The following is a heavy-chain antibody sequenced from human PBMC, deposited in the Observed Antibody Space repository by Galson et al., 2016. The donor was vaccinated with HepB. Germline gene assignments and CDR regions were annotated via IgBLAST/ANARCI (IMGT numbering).Heavy chain of an antibody. CDR2: ISGSGEYT. D-gene: IGHD3-16*01. V-gene: IGHV3-23*01. Sequence: SLRLSCAASGFTFTSYALTWVRQAPGKGLQWVSSISGSGEYTFYADSVKGRFTISRDKSTNTLYLQMNSLTVEDTALYYCAKDPRPDYDYYLGNWFDPWGQGTLVTVSS. J-gene: IGHJ5*02. CDR1: GFTFTSYA. CDR3: AKDPRPDYDYYLGNWFDP.